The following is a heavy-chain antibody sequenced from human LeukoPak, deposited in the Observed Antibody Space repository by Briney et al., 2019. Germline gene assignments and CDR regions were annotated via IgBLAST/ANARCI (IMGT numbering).Heavy chain of an antibody. CDR3: ARAVAGTVYVAFDI. J-gene: IGHJ3*02. V-gene: IGHV1-69*13. Sequence: SVKVSCKASGGTFSRYAISWVRQAPGQGLEWMGGIIPIFGTANYAQKFQGRVTITADESTSTAYMELSSLRSEDTAVYYCARAVAGTVYVAFDIWGQGTMVTVSS. CDR2: IIPIFGTA. D-gene: IGHD6-19*01. CDR1: GGTFSRYA.